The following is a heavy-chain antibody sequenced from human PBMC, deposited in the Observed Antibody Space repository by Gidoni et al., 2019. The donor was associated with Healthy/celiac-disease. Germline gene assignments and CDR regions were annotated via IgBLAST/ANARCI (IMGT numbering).Heavy chain of an antibody. CDR2: ISAYNGNT. D-gene: IGHD3-22*01. J-gene: IGHJ6*02. V-gene: IGHV1-18*01. CDR3: ARMITYYYDSSGYFYYYGMDV. CDR1: GYTFTSYC. Sequence: HVPLVQSGAEVKKPGASVKVSCNASGYTFTSYCISWVRQAPGQGLEWMGWISAYNGNTNHAQKLQGRVTMTTDTSTSTAYMELRSLRADDTAVYYCARMITYYYDSSGYFYYYGMDVWGQGTTVTVSS.